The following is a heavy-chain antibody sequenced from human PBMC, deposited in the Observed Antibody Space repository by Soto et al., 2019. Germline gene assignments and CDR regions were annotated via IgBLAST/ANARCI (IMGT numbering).Heavy chain of an antibody. CDR2: ISGSGGST. V-gene: IGHV3-23*01. CDR1: GFTFSSYA. J-gene: IGHJ5*02. Sequence: GGSLRLSCAASGFTFSSYAMSWVRQAPGKGLEWVSAISGSGGSTYYADSVKGRFTISRDNSKNTLYLQMNSLRAEDTAVYYCAKDWVRAAAAHKNPLKWFDPWGQGTLVTVSS. CDR3: AKDWVRAAAAHKNPLKWFDP. D-gene: IGHD6-13*01.